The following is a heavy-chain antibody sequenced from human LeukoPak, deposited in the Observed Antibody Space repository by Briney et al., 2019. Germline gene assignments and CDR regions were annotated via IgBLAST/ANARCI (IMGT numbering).Heavy chain of an antibody. J-gene: IGHJ4*02. Sequence: SETLSLTCTVSGGSIGSYYWSWIRQPPGKGLEWIGYIYYSGSPNYNPSLKSRVTISVDTSKNQFSLKLSSVTAADTAVYYCARARVAGPIDYWGQGTLVTVSS. V-gene: IGHV4-59*01. CDR1: GGSIGSYY. CDR2: IYYSGSP. D-gene: IGHD6-19*01. CDR3: ARARVAGPIDY.